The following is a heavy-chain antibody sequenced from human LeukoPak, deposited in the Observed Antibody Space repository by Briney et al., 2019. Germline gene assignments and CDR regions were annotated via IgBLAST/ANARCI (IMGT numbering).Heavy chain of an antibody. J-gene: IGHJ6*02. D-gene: IGHD3-9*01. CDR2: IYYSGST. Sequence: SETLSLTCTVSGGSISSYYWSWIRQPPGEGLEWIGYIYYSGSTNYNPSLKSRVTISVDTSKNQFSLKLSSVTAADTAVYYCAREDYDILTGLYGMDVWGQGTTVTVSS. CDR3: AREDYDILTGLYGMDV. CDR1: GGSISSYY. V-gene: IGHV4-59*01.